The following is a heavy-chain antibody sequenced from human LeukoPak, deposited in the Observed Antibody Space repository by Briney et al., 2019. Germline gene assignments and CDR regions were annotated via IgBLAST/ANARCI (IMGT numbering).Heavy chain of an antibody. CDR1: GFTFTTYW. J-gene: IGHJ6*02. CDR3: ARDAVDTANAV. CDR2: INSDGSIT. V-gene: IGHV3-74*01. D-gene: IGHD5-18*01. Sequence: GGSLRLSCAASGFTFTTYWTHWVRQAPGKGLVWVSHINSDGSITSYADSVKGRFTISRDNAKNTLYLQMNSLRAEDTAVYYCARDAVDTANAVWGQGTTVTVSS.